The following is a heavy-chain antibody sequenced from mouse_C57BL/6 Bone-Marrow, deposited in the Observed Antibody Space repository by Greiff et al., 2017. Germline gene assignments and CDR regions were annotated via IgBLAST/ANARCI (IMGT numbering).Heavy chain of an antibody. Sequence: VQLKQSGPVLVKPGASVKMSCKASGYTFTDYYMNWVKQSHGKSLEWIGVINPYNGGTSYNQKFKGKATLTVDKSSSTAYMELNSLTSEDSAVYYCARSTGRGNYFDYWGQGTTLTVSS. CDR1: GYTFTDYY. V-gene: IGHV1-19*01. CDR3: ARSTGRGNYFDY. D-gene: IGHD4-1*01. CDR2: INPYNGGT. J-gene: IGHJ2*01.